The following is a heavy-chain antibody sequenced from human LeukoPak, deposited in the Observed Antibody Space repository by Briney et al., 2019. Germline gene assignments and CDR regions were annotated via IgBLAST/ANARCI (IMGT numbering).Heavy chain of an antibody. CDR3: ARVVGATKSDYYYYYMDV. CDR1: GGSISSYY. J-gene: IGHJ6*03. V-gene: IGHV4-59*01. Sequence: PSETLSLTCTVSGGSISSYYWSWIRQPPGKGLEWIGYIYYSGSTNYNPSLKSRFTISVDTSKNQFSLKLSSVTAADTAVYYCARVVGATKSDYYYYYMDVWGKGTTVTISS. D-gene: IGHD1-26*01. CDR2: IYYSGST.